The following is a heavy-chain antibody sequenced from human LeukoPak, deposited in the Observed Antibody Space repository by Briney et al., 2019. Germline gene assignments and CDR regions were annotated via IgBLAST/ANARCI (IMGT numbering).Heavy chain of an antibody. D-gene: IGHD3-10*01. J-gene: IGHJ6*03. CDR2: IIPIFGTA. Sequence: SVKVSCKASGGTFSSYAISWVRQAPGQGLEWMGGIIPIFGTANYAQKYQGRVTITTDESTSTAYMELSSLRSEDTAVYYCARVSGTFARGRAPRYYYMDVWGKGTTVTVSS. CDR1: GGTFSSYA. V-gene: IGHV1-69*05. CDR3: ARVSGTFARGRAPRYYYMDV.